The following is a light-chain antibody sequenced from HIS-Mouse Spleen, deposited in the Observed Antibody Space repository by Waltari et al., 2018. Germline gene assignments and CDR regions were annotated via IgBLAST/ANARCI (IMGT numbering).Light chain of an antibody. CDR1: SSDVGSYNR. V-gene: IGLV2-18*02. CDR3: SSYTSSSTV. CDR2: EVS. Sequence: QSALTQPASVSGSPGQSVTISCTGTSSDVGSYNRVSWYQQPPGTPPKLMIYEVSNRPSGVPDRFSGSKSGNTASLTISGLQAEDEADYYCSSYTSSSTVFGTGTKVTVL. J-gene: IGLJ1*01.